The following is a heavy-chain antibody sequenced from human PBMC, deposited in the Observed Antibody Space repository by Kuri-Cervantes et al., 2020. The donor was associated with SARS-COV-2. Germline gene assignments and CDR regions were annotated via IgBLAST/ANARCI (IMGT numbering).Heavy chain of an antibody. Sequence: SCTVSGGSISSGDYYWSWIRQPPGKGLEWIGYIYYSGSTYYNPSLKSRVTISVDTSKNQFSLKLSSVTAADTAVYYCARGRVTMVRGQRRVWFDPWGQGTLVTVSS. V-gene: IGHV4-30-4*01. CDR1: GGSISSGDYY. CDR3: ARGRVTMVRGQRRVWFDP. CDR2: IYYSGST. J-gene: IGHJ5*02. D-gene: IGHD3-10*01.